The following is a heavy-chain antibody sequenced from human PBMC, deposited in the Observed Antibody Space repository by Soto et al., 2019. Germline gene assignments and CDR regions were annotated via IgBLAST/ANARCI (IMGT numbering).Heavy chain of an antibody. Sequence: QVQLVESGGGVVQPGRSLRLSCAASGFTFSSYGMHWVRQAPGKGLEWVAVISYDGSNKYYADSVKGRFTISRDNSKNTLYLQMNSLRAEDTAGYYGAKASRAAAGTIYWGQGTLVTVSS. CDR3: AKASRAAAGTIY. J-gene: IGHJ4*02. CDR1: GFTFSSYG. V-gene: IGHV3-30*18. CDR2: ISYDGSNK. D-gene: IGHD6-13*01.